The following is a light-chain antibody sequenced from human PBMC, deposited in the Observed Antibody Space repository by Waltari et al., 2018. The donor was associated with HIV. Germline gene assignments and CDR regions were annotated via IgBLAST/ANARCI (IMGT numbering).Light chain of an antibody. CDR1: SSNNGNNA. Sequence: QSVLTQPPSASGTPGKRVTISCSGSSSNNGNNAVSWYQQCPGTAPKLLSYSNNNRPSGVPYRFSGSKSGTSASLAISGRQAEDEANYYCETLDDNLNGPVFGGGTKLTVL. CDR3: ETLDDNLNGPV. CDR2: SNN. V-gene: IGLV1-44*01. J-gene: IGLJ2*01.